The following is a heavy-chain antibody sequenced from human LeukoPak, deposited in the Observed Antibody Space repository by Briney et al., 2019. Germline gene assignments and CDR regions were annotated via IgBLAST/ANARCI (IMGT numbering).Heavy chain of an antibody. J-gene: IGHJ4*02. D-gene: IGHD5-24*01. Sequence: GASVKVSCKASGYTFTSYDINWVRQATGQGPEWMGWMNPNSGNTGYAQKFQGRVTMTRNTSISTAYMELSSLRSEDTAVYYCARGIRRDGYKSSLHYWGQGTLVTVSS. CDR1: GYTFTSYD. V-gene: IGHV1-8*01. CDR3: ARGIRRDGYKSSLHY. CDR2: MNPNSGNT.